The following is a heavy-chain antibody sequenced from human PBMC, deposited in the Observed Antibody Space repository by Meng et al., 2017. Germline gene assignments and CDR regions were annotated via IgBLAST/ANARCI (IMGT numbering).Heavy chain of an antibody. D-gene: IGHD3-22*01. V-gene: IGHV1-46*01. CDR1: GYTFTSYG. CDR2: INPSGGST. CDR3: ARVNDSSGYPSAEYFQH. Sequence: ASVKVSCKASGYTFTSYGISWVRQAPGQGLEWMGIINPSGGSTSYAQKFQGRVTMTRDTSTSTVYMELSSLRSEDTAVYYCARVNDSSGYPSAEYFQHWGQGTLVTVSS. J-gene: IGHJ1*01.